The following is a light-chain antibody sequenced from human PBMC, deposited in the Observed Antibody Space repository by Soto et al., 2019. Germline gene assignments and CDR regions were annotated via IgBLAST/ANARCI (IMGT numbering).Light chain of an antibody. CDR2: DAS. CDR3: QHRNNWPWT. V-gene: IGKV3-11*01. CDR1: QSVGRY. J-gene: IGKJ1*01. Sequence: EIVLTQSPAILSLSPGERATLSCRASQSVGRYLVWYQQKPGQAPSLLIYDASNRATGVPARFSGSGSGTDFTLSTSSLDSEVFAVYYCQHRNNWPWTLGQGTRVEIK.